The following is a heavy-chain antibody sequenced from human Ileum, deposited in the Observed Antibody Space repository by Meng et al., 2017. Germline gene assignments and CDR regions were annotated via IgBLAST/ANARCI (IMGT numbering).Heavy chain of an antibody. Sequence: GGSLRLSCAASGFTFSSYWMSWVRQAPGKGLEWVANIKQAGSEKYYVDSVKGRFTISGDNAKNSLHLQMNSLRAEDTAGYYCARDRGAIPAMYYYYGMDVWGQGTTVTVSS. D-gene: IGHD2-21*01. CDR3: ARDRGAIPAMYYYYGMDV. CDR2: IKQAGSEK. V-gene: IGHV3-7*01. CDR1: GFTFSSYW. J-gene: IGHJ6*02.